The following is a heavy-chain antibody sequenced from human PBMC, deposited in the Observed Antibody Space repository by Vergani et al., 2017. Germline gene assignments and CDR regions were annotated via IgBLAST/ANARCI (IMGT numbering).Heavy chain of an antibody. J-gene: IGHJ4*02. CDR1: GFTFSSYS. CDR2: ISSSSSYL. CDR3: ARDRSGYYFNY. D-gene: IGHD3-3*01. Sequence: EVQLVESGGGLVKPGGSLRLSCAASGFTFSSYSMNWVRQAPGKGLEWVSSISSSSSYLYYADSMKGRFTISRDNAKKSLYLQMKSLRAEDTAVYYCARDRSGYYFNYWGQGTLVTVSS. V-gene: IGHV3-21*01.